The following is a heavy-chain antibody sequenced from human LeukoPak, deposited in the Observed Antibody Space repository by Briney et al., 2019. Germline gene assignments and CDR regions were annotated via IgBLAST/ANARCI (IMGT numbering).Heavy chain of an antibody. Sequence: ASVKVSCKASGYTFTGYYMHWVRQAPGQGLEWKGWINPNSGGTNYAQKFQGRVTMTRDTSISTAYMELSRLRSDDTAVYYCARVLFGVVTPFDYWGQGTLVTVSS. V-gene: IGHV1-2*02. CDR3: ARVLFGVVTPFDY. D-gene: IGHD3-3*01. J-gene: IGHJ4*02. CDR2: INPNSGGT. CDR1: GYTFTGYY.